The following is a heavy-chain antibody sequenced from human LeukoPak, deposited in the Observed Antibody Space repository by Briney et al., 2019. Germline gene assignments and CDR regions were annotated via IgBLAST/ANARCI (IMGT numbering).Heavy chain of an antibody. CDR1: GFTFSSYW. V-gene: IGHV3-53*01. D-gene: IGHD3-16*01. Sequence: PGGSLRLSCAASGFTFSSYWMSWVRQAPGKGREWVSVIYFGGGTYYADSVKGRFTSSRDYSNNTVNLQMHSLRAEDTAVYYCARVGAGSTFGYADYWGQGTLVTVSS. CDR3: ARVGAGSTFGYADY. CDR2: IYFGGGT. J-gene: IGHJ4*02.